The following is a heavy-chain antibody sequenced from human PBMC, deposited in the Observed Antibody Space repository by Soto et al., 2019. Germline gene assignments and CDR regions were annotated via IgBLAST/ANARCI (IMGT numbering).Heavy chain of an antibody. J-gene: IGHJ4*02. CDR2: ISYDGSNK. CDR3: ARDLETPFDY. V-gene: IGHV3-30-3*01. CDR1: GFTFSSYA. D-gene: IGHD1-1*01. Sequence: PGGSLRLSCAASGFTFSSYAMSWVRQAPGKGLEWVAVISYDGSNKYYADSVKGRFTISRDNSKNTLYLQMNSLRAEDTAVYYCARDLETPFDYWGQGTLVTVSS.